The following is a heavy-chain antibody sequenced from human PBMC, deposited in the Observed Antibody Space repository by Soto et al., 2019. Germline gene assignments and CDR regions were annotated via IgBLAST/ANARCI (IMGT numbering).Heavy chain of an antibody. CDR3: AISSSSYYYGMDV. CDR1: GFTFDDYT. D-gene: IGHD3-10*01. V-gene: IGHV3-43*01. CDR2: ISWDGGST. J-gene: IGHJ6*02. Sequence: GGSLRLSCAASGFTFDDYTMHWVRQAPGKGLEWVSLISWDGGSTYYADSVKGRFTISRDNSKNSLYLQMNSLRTEDTALYYCAISSSSYYYGMDVWGQGTTVTVSS.